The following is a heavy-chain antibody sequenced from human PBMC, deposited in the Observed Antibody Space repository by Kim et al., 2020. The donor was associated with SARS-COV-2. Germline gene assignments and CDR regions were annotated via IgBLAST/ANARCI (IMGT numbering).Heavy chain of an antibody. V-gene: IGHV3-33*01. CDR1: GFTFSSYG. CDR3: ARAGYYYGSGSYYNRGAYYYYGMDV. Sequence: GGSLRLSCAASGFTFSSYGMHWVRQAPGKGLEWVAVIWYDGSNKYYADSVKGRFTISRDNSKNTLYLQMNSLRAEDTAVYYCARAGYYYGSGSYYNRGAYYYYGMDVWGQGTTVTVSS. CDR2: IWYDGSNK. J-gene: IGHJ6*02. D-gene: IGHD3-10*01.